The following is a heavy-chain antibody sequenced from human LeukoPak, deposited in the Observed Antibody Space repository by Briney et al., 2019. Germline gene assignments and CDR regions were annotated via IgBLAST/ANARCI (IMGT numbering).Heavy chain of an antibody. D-gene: IGHD6-13*01. CDR3: AILGAVGYDFDS. V-gene: IGHV5-51*01. CDR1: GSIFANYW. CDR2: NYPDDSDT. J-gene: IGHJ4*02. Sequence: GASLKISGDASGSIFANYWIGRGRPLAGKGVGWVGINYPDDSDTRSSPSFRGPVTTSADKSITTAYLQWSSLEASDTAMYYCAILGAVGYDFDSWGQGTLVTVSS.